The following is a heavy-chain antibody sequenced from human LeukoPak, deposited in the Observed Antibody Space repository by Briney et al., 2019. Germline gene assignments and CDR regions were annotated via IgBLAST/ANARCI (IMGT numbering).Heavy chain of an antibody. CDR1: GGTFSSYA. D-gene: IGHD5-12*01. V-gene: IGHV1-69*04. Sequence: SVKVSCKASGGTFSSYAISWVRQAPGQGLEWMGRIIPILGIANYAQKFQGSVTITADKSTSTAYMELSSLRSEATAVYYCARERISVATTRPFDYWGQGTLVTASS. CDR2: IIPILGIA. J-gene: IGHJ4*02. CDR3: ARERISVATTRPFDY.